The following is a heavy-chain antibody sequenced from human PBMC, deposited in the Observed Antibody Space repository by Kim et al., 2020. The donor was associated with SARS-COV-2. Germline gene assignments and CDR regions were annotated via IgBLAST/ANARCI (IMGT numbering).Heavy chain of an antibody. Sequence: GGSLRLSCAASGFTFSSFGMHWVRQAPGKGLEWVAVIWYDGSNKYYADSVKGRFTISRDNSENTLYLQMNSLRADDTAVYYCAKPPYESLTDYPADYGMVVWGQGTTVTVSS. V-gene: IGHV3-33*06. D-gene: IGHD3-9*01. CDR3: AKPPYESLTDYPADYGMVV. J-gene: IGHJ6*02. CDR1: GFTFSSFG. CDR2: IWYDGSNK.